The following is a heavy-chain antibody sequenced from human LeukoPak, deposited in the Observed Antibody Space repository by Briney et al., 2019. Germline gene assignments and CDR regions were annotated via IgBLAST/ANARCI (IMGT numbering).Heavy chain of an antibody. CDR1: GFSLSTSRVG. Sequence: SGPTLVRPTQTFTLTCTFSGFSLSTSRVGVAWIRQPPGEALEWLALIHWDDEKFYSPSLKSRLTITKDTSKNQVVLTMTNMDPVDTATYYCAHIESYDYVWGSYRYPPNWFDPWGQGTLVTVSS. D-gene: IGHD3-16*02. CDR2: IHWDDEK. CDR3: AHIESYDYVWGSYRYPPNWFDP. J-gene: IGHJ5*02. V-gene: IGHV2-5*02.